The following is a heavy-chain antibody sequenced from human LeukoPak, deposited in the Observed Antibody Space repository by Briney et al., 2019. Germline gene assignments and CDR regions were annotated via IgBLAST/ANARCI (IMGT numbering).Heavy chain of an antibody. CDR1: GYTFTSYD. D-gene: IGHD3-10*01. CDR2: MNPNSGDT. Sequence: GASVKVSCKASGYTFTSYDINWVRQATGQGLEWMGWMNPNSGDTGYAQKFQGRVTMTRDTSISTAYMELSRLRSDDTAVYYCARDRVSHDYYYYMDVWGKGTTVTVSS. J-gene: IGHJ6*03. CDR3: ARDRVSHDYYYYMDV. V-gene: IGHV1-8*01.